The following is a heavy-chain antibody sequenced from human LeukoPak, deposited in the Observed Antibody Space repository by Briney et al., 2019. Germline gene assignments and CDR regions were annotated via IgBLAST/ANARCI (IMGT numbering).Heavy chain of an antibody. Sequence: PGRSLRLSCAASGFTFRSFAMHWVRQAPGKGLEWVAVIWYDGSNKYYADSVKGRFTISRDNSKNTLYLQMNSLRAEDTAVYYCVRDAGGSSPFDYWGQGTLVTVSS. CDR1: GFTFRSFA. V-gene: IGHV3-33*08. CDR2: IWYDGSNK. J-gene: IGHJ4*02. D-gene: IGHD1-26*01. CDR3: VRDAGGSSPFDY.